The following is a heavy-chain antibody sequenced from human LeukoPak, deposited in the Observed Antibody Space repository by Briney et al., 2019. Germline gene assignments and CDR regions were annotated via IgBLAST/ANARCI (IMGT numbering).Heavy chain of an antibody. CDR2: INAGNGNT. Sequence: GASVKVSCKASGYTFTSYAMHWVRQAPGQRLEWMGWINAGNGNTKYSQKFQGRVTMTEDTSTDTAYMELSSLRSEDTAVYYCATGPIAVGATHYWGQGTLVTVSS. D-gene: IGHD1-26*01. CDR1: GYTFTSYA. CDR3: ATGPIAVGATHY. J-gene: IGHJ4*02. V-gene: IGHV1-3*01.